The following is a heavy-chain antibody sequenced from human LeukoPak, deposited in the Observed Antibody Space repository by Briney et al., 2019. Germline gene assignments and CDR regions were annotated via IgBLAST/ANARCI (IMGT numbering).Heavy chain of an antibody. CDR2: ISSNGGST. J-gene: IGHJ6*02. CDR3: ARDAVAMAAYYYYGMDV. Sequence: PGGSLRLSCAASGFTFSSYAMHWVRQAPGKGLEYVSGISSNGGSTYYGNSVRGRFTISRDNSKNTLYLQMGSLKPEDMAVYYCARDAVAMAAYYYYGMDVWGQGTTVTVSS. CDR1: GFTFSSYA. V-gene: IGHV3-64*01. D-gene: IGHD5-18*01.